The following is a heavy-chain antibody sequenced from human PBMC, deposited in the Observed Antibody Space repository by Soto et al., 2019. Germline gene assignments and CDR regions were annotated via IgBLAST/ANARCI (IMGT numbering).Heavy chain of an antibody. CDR1: GYTRTSYA. J-gene: IGHJ6*02. CDR3: ARDPSYYGMDV. CDR2: INTGNGNT. Sequence: ASVKVSYKAAGYTRTSYAMPWVLQAPGQRLEWMGWINTGNGNTKYSQKFQGRVTITRDTSASTAYMELSSLRSEDTAVYYCARDPSYYGMDVWGQGTTVTVSS. V-gene: IGHV1-3*04.